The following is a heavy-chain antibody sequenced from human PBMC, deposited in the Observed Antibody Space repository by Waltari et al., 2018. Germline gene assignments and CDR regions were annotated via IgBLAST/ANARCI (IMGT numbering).Heavy chain of an antibody. V-gene: IGHV3-30-3*01. CDR3: ARRGINSGSHEMPGVD. CDR1: GFIFSGYG. J-gene: IGHJ4*02. CDR2: ISNYGINK. D-gene: IGHD1-26*01. Sequence: QVQLVESGGGVVQTGMSLRLSCAASGFIFSGYGMHWVRQAPDKGLGWVASISNYGINKFYAEAVKGRFTISRDNSKNTVYMQMNSLRHEDTAVYYCARRGINSGSHEMPGVDWGQGTLVTVSS.